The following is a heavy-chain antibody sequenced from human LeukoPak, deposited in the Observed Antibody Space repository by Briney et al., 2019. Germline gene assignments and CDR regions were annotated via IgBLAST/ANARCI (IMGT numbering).Heavy chain of an antibody. CDR1: GFTFSVAA. CDR3: ARSLRDAFDI. Sequence: GGSLRLSCAASGFTFSVAAMTWVRQAPGKGLEWVSLIGASGESTYYADSVKGRFTISRDNSKNTLSLQMNSLRAEDTAVYYCARSLRDAFDIWGQGTMVTVSS. J-gene: IGHJ3*02. CDR2: IGASGEST. V-gene: IGHV3-23*01.